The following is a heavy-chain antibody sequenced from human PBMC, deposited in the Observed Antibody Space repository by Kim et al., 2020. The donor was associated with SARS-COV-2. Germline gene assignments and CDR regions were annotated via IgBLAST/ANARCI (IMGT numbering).Heavy chain of an antibody. D-gene: IGHD3-10*01. V-gene: IGHV4-31*03. CDR2: IYYSGST. J-gene: IGHJ5*02. Sequence: SETLSLTCSVSGGSISSAGDYWSWIRHVPGKGLEWIAYIYYSGSTYHNPSLSSRLTISVDTSRNQFSLKLSSVTAADTAVYYCARYYYGSGSYRWFDPWG. CDR3: ARYYYGSGSYRWFDP. CDR1: GGSISSAGDY.